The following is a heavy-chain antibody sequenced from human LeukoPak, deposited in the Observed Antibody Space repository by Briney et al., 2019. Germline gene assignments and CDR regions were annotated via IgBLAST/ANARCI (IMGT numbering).Heavy chain of an antibody. CDR2: IYHSGST. D-gene: IGHD3-3*01. CDR3: ARLGAGPTYYDFWSGYSSFYFDY. Sequence: PSGTLSLTCAVSGGSISSSNWWSWVRQPSGKGLEWIGEIYHSGSTNYNPSLKSRVTIPVDKSKNQFSLKLSSVTAADTAVYYCARLGAGPTYYDFWSGYSSFYFDYWGQGTLVTVSS. J-gene: IGHJ4*02. CDR1: GGSISSSNW. V-gene: IGHV4-4*02.